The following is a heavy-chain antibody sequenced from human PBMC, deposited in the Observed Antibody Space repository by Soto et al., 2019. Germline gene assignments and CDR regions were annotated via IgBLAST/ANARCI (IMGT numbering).Heavy chain of an antibody. CDR2: ISYDGSNK. D-gene: IGHD3-22*01. J-gene: IGHJ4*02. V-gene: IGHV3-30-3*01. Sequence: LRLSCAASGFTFSSYAMHWVRQAPGKGLEWVAVISYDGSNKYYADSVKGRFTISRDNSKNTLYLQMNSLRAEDTAVYYCASGSPYYYDSSGLGYWGQGTLVTVSS. CDR1: GFTFSSYA. CDR3: ASGSPYYYDSSGLGY.